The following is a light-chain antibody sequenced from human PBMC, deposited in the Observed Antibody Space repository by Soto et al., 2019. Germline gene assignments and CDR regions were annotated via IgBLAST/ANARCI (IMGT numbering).Light chain of an antibody. J-gene: IGKJ1*01. CDR2: KAS. Sequence: DIQMTQSPSSVSASVGDRVTITFRASQGISSWLAWYQQKPGKAPKLLIYKASTLKSGVPSRFSGSGSGTEFTLTISSLQPDDFATYYCQQTFIIPQTFGQGTKVDIK. CDR3: QQTFIIPQT. V-gene: IGKV1-12*01. CDR1: QGISSW.